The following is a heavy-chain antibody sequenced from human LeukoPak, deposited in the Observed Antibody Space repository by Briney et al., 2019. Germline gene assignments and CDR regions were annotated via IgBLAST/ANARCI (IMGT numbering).Heavy chain of an antibody. J-gene: IGHJ4*02. V-gene: IGHV3-48*04. CDR2: ISSSSSTI. Sequence: AGGSLRLSCAASGFTFSSYSMNWVRQAPGKGLEWVSYISSSSSTIYYADSVKGRFTISRDNAKNSLSLQMNTLRGEDTALYYCARGLAAPDHWGQGTLVTVSS. D-gene: IGHD3-9*01. CDR3: ARGLAAPDH. CDR1: GFTFSSYS.